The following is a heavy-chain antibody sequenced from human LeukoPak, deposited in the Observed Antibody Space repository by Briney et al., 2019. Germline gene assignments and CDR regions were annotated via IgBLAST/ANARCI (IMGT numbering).Heavy chain of an antibody. Sequence: PGGSLRLSCAASGVTFRNAWMSWVRQAPGKGLEWVGRIKSKTDGGTTDYAAPVKGRFTISRDDSKNTLYLQMNSLKTEDTAVYYCTTEQWLVRPPRFDPWGQGTLVTVSS. CDR1: GVTFRNAW. CDR2: IKSKTDGGTT. J-gene: IGHJ5*02. CDR3: TTEQWLVRPPRFDP. V-gene: IGHV3-15*01. D-gene: IGHD6-19*01.